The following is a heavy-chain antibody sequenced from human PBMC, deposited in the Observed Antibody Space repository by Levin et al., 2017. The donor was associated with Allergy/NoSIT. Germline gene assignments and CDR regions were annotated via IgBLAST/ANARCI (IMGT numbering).Heavy chain of an antibody. Sequence: AGGSLRLSCTVSGGSITGSHWWSWVRQTPAKGLEWIGEVFHTGTTNYHPSLKSGVTISVDRSKNQFSLKLSSVTAADSAVYYCARVSAYNGIVSHAFDIWGPGTMVTVAS. CDR1: GGSITGSHW. V-gene: IGHV4-4*02. D-gene: IGHD5/OR15-5a*01. CDR2: VFHTGTT. J-gene: IGHJ3*02. CDR3: ARVSAYNGIVSHAFDI.